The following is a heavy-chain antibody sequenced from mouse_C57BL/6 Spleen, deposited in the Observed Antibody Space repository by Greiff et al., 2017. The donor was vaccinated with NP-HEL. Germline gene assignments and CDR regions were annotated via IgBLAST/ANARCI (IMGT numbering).Heavy chain of an antibody. CDR2: IDPANGNT. V-gene: IGHV14-3*01. CDR3: ASEGYYYGSSY. D-gene: IGHD1-1*01. CDR1: GFNIKNPY. J-gene: IGHJ2*01. Sequence: VQLQQSVAELVRPGASVKLSCTASGFNIKNPYMHWVKQRPEQGLEWIGRIDPANGNTKYAPKFQGKATITADTSSNTAYLQLSSLTSEDTAIYYCASEGYYYGSSYGGQGTTLTVSS.